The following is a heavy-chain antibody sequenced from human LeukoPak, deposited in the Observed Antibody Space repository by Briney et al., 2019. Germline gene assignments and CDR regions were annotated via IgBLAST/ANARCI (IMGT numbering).Heavy chain of an antibody. D-gene: IGHD6-6*01. CDR1: GYTFGSDD. CDR2: INPSGGST. J-gene: IGHJ3*02. V-gene: IGHV1-46*01. Sequence: ASVKVSCKASGYTFGSDDINWVRQATGQGLEWMGIINPSGGSTTYAQKFQGRVTMTRDMSTSTVYMELSSLRSEDTAVYSCARGEYSSPRSAFDIWGQGTMVTVSS. CDR3: ARGEYSSPRSAFDI.